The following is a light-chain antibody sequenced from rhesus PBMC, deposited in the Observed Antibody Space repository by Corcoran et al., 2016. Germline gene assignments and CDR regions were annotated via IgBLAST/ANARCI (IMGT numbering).Light chain of an antibody. V-gene: IGKV1-32*02. J-gene: IGKJ1*01. Sequence: DIQMSQSPSSLSASVGDRVTITCRASQGISSYLNWYQQKPGKAPKLLIYYANSLASGVPSRFSGSGSGTEFTLTISSLQPADFATYYCQQGNSNPTFGQGTKVEIK. CDR3: QQGNSNPT. CDR1: QGISSY. CDR2: YAN.